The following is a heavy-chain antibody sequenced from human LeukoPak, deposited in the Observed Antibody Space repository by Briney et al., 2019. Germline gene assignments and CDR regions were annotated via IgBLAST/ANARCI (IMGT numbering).Heavy chain of an antibody. CDR2: ITASGTAM. CDR1: GFTFSSYS. V-gene: IGHV3-48*01. CDR3: AKDRLPYYYDSSGSDY. J-gene: IGHJ4*02. D-gene: IGHD3-22*01. Sequence: QAGGSLRLSCAASGFTFSSYSMNWVRQAPGKGLEWVSHITASGTAMFYADSVKGRFTISRDNAKNSLYLQMNSLRAEDTAVYYCAKDRLPYYYDSSGSDYWGQGTLVTVSS.